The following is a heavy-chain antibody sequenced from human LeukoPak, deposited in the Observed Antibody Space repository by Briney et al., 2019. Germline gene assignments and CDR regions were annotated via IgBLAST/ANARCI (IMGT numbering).Heavy chain of an antibody. Sequence: ASVKVSCKASGYTFTNYYIHWVRQAPGQGLGWMGIINPSGGSTSYAQKFQGRVTMTRDTSTSTVHMELSSLRSEDTAVYYCAREAFSSWNANLDSWGQGTLVTVYS. J-gene: IGHJ4*02. CDR1: GYTFTNYY. D-gene: IGHD1-1*01. V-gene: IGHV1-46*01. CDR3: AREAFSSWNANLDS. CDR2: INPSGGST.